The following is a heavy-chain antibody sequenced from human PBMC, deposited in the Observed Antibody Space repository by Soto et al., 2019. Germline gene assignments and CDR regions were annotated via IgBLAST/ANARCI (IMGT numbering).Heavy chain of an antibody. J-gene: IGHJ6*02. CDR3: AKARVGSSWSGGYYGMDV. V-gene: IGHV3-23*01. D-gene: IGHD6-13*01. Sequence: EVQLLESGGGLVQPGGSLRLSCAASGFTFSSYAMSWVRQAPGKGLEWVSAISGSGGSTYYADSLKGRFTISRDNSKNTLYLQMNSLRAEDTAVYYCAKARVGSSWSGGYYGMDVWGQGTTVTVSS. CDR2: ISGSGGST. CDR1: GFTFSSYA.